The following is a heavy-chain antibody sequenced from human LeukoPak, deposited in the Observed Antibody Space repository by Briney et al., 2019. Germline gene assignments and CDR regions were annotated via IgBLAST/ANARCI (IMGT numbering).Heavy chain of an antibody. D-gene: IGHD3-10*01. J-gene: IGHJ6*03. CDR2: IKTKSEGGTT. CDR3: TTEFKELGSFFYFYYMDV. CDR1: GFIFSSYE. V-gene: IGHV3-15*01. Sequence: PGGSLRLSCAASGFIFSSYEMNWVRQAPGKGLEWVGRIKTKSEGGTTDYAAPAKGRFTISRDDSKNALFLQMDSLKSDDTAMYYCTTEFKELGSFFYFYYMDVWGTGTTVTISS.